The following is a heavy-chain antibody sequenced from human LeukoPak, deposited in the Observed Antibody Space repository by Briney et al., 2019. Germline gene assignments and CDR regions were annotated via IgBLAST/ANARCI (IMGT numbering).Heavy chain of an antibody. Sequence: GASVTVSCKVSGYTLTELSMHWVRQAPGKGVEGMGGFDPEDGETIYAQKFQGRVTMTEDTSTDTAYMELSRLRSDDTAVYYCARGGDYDVLTDYYHNWFDPWGQGTLVTVSS. J-gene: IGHJ5*02. V-gene: IGHV1-24*01. CDR2: FDPEDGET. D-gene: IGHD3-9*01. CDR3: ARGGDYDVLTDYYHNWFDP. CDR1: GYTLTELS.